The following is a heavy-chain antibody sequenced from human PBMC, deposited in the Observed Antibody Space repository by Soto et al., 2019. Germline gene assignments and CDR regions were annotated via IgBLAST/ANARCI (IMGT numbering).Heavy chain of an antibody. J-gene: IGHJ4*02. V-gene: IGHV4-39*01. Sequence: SETLSLSCIVSGGSISSSRCYWGWIRQPPGKGLEWIGSIYYSGSTYYNPSLKSRVTMSIDTSRNRFSLKLNSVTAADTTVYYCARLCYGPHNYRIDFRAQGTL. CDR2: IYYSGST. CDR1: GGSISSSRCY. D-gene: IGHD2-8*01. CDR3: ARLCYGPHNYRIDF.